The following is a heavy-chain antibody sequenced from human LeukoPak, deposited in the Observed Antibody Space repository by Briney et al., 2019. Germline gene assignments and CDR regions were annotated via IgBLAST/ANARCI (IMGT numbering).Heavy chain of an antibody. CDR2: IYHGGSA. CDR1: GDSISSGGYS. CDR3: ARVDYGDYIDYYYYGMDV. V-gene: IGHV4-30-2*01. J-gene: IGHJ6*02. Sequence: QASQTPSLTCAVSGDSISSGGYSWSWIRQPPGKGLEWIGYIYHGGSAYYDPSLKSRVNISVDKSKNQFSLELGSVTAADTAVYYCARVDYGDYIDYYYYGMDVWGQGTTVTVSS. D-gene: IGHD4-17*01.